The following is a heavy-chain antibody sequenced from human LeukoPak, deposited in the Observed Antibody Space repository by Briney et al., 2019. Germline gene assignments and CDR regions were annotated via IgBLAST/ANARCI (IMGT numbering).Heavy chain of an antibody. J-gene: IGHJ4*02. CDR1: GFIFTSYA. V-gene: IGHV3-21*01. CDR3: ARDADYGDYIFDY. D-gene: IGHD4-17*01. Sequence: TGGSLRLSCAASGFIFTSYAMSWVRQAPGKGLEWVSSISSSSSYIYYADSVKGRFTISRDNAKNSLYLQMNSLRAEDTAVYYCARDADYGDYIFDYWGQGTLVTVSS. CDR2: ISSSSSYI.